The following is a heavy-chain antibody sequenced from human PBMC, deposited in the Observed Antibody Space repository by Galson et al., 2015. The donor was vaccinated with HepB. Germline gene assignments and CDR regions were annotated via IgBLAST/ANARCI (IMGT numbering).Heavy chain of an antibody. CDR2: IYLDDSDT. CDR3: AKEAGP. Sequence: QSGAEVKKPGESLKISCKVSGDSFSNYWIGWVRQMPGKGLEWMGLIYLDDSDTRYSLSFQGQVTISADKSISTAYLQWSSLRASDTATYYCAKEAGPWGQGTLVTVSS. J-gene: IGHJ5*02. V-gene: IGHV5-51*01. CDR1: GDSFSNYW.